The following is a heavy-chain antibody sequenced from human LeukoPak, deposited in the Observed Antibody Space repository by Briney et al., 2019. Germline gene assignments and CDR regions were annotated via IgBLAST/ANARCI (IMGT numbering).Heavy chain of an antibody. CDR2: ISYDGSNK. Sequence: GRSLRLSCAASGFTFSSYGMHWVRQAPGKGLEWVAVISYDGSNKYYADSVKGRFTISRDNSKNTLYLQMNSLRAEDTAVYYCAKGGIEAVAGTSDYWGQGILVIVS. D-gene: IGHD6-19*01. CDR1: GFTFSSYG. J-gene: IGHJ4*02. CDR3: AKGGIEAVAGTSDY. V-gene: IGHV3-30*18.